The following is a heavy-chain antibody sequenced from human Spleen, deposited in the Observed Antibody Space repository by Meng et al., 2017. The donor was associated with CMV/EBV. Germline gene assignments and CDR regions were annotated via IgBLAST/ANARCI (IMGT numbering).Heavy chain of an antibody. V-gene: IGHV3-15*01. CDR2: IKSKTDGGTT. CDR3: TTDPETTIFGVVTPDY. Sequence: GESLKISCAASGFRFSAYNMSWVRQAPGKGLEWVGRIKSKTDGGTTDYAAPVKGRFTISRDDSKNTLYLQMNSLKTEDTAVYYCTTDPETTIFGVVTPDYWGQGTLVTVSS. D-gene: IGHD3-3*01. CDR1: GFRFSAYN. J-gene: IGHJ4*02.